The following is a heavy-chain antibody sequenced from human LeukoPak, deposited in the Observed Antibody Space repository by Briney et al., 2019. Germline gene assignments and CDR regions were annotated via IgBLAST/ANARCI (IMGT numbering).Heavy chain of an antibody. D-gene: IGHD6-19*01. V-gene: IGHV1-18*01. CDR2: ISAYNGNT. CDR3: AREDRSGYSSGWYYYYYMDV. CDR1: GYTFTSYG. J-gene: IGHJ6*03. Sequence: ASVKVSCKASGYTFTSYGISWVRQAPGQGLEWMGWISAYNGNTNYAQKLQGRVTMTTDTSTSTAYMELRSLRSDDTAVYYCAREDRSGYSSGWYYYYYMDVWGIGTTVTVSS.